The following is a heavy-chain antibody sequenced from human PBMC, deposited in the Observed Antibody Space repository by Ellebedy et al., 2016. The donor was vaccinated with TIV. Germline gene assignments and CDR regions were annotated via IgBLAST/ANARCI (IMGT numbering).Heavy chain of an antibody. CDR2: FDPEDGET. D-gene: IGHD3-10*01. Sequence: ASVKVSCKVSGYTLTELSMHWVRQAPGKGLEWMGGFDPEDGETIYAQKFQGRVTITADESTSTVYMELSSLRSEDTAVYYCARGLGGLYYYGMDVWGQGTTVTVSS. CDR3: ARGLGGLYYYGMDV. J-gene: IGHJ6*02. CDR1: GYTLTELS. V-gene: IGHV1-24*01.